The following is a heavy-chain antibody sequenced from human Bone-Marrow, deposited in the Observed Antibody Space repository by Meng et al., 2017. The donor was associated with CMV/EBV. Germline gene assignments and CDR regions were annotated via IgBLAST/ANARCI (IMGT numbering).Heavy chain of an antibody. CDR3: ARGGRYYYDSSGPLYFDY. CDR2: IKQDGSET. D-gene: IGHD3-22*01. CDR1: GFTFSRHW. V-gene: IGHV3-7*01. Sequence: EGSLRLSLAASGFTFSRHWMSWVRQAPGKGLEWVANIKQDGSETYYVDSVKGRFTIPRDNAKNSLYLQMNSLRAEDTAVYYCARGGRYYYDSSGPLYFDYWGQGTLVTGSS. J-gene: IGHJ4*02.